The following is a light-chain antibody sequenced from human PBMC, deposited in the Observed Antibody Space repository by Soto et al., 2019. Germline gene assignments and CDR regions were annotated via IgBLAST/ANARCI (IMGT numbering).Light chain of an antibody. CDR3: CSYAGSSLYV. J-gene: IGLJ1*01. CDR2: EVS. Sequence: QSALTQPASVSGSPGQSITISCTGTSSDVWSYNLVSWYQQHPGKAPKLMIYEVSKRPSGVSNRFSGSKSGNTASLTISGLQAEDEADYYCCSYAGSSLYVFGTGTKLTVL. V-gene: IGLV2-23*02. CDR1: SSDVWSYNL.